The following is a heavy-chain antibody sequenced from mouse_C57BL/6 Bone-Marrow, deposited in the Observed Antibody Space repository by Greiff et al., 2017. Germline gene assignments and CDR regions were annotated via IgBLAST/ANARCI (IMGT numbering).Heavy chain of an antibody. CDR3: AREGAIYYDHHWYFDV. Sequence: VQLVESGPELVKPGASVKISCKASGYTFTDYYINWVKQRPGQGLEWIGWIYPGSGNTKYNEKFKGKATLTVDTSSSTAYMQPSSLTSEDSAVYFCAREGAIYYDHHWYFDVWGTGTTVTVSS. CDR1: GYTFTDYY. V-gene: IGHV1-84*01. CDR2: IYPGSGNT. J-gene: IGHJ1*03. D-gene: IGHD2-4*01.